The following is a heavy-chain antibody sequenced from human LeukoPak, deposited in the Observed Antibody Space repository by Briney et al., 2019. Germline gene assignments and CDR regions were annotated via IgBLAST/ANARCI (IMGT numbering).Heavy chain of an antibody. CDR3: ARRSSYGTNWFDP. J-gene: IGHJ5*02. Sequence: ASVKVSCKASGYTFTAYYMHWVRQAPGQGLEWMGWINPNSGGTDYAQKFQGRVSMTRDRSISTVYMELRRLRSDDTAVYYCARRSSYGTNWFDPWGQGTLVTVSS. D-gene: IGHD2-8*01. CDR2: INPNSGGT. V-gene: IGHV1-2*02. CDR1: GYTFTAYY.